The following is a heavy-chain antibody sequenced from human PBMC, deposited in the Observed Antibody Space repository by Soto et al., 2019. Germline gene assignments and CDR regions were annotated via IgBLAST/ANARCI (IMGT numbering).Heavy chain of an antibody. J-gene: IGHJ6*02. Sequence: WGSLRLSCAASGFTFSSYSINWVRHSPFKGLEWVSSISSSSSYIYYADSVKGRFTISRDNAKNSLYLQMNSLRAEDTAVYYCARDKIAAYYYYGMDVWGQGTTVTVSS. CDR2: ISSSSSYI. D-gene: IGHD6-13*01. V-gene: IGHV3-21*01. CDR3: ARDKIAAYYYYGMDV. CDR1: GFTFSSYS.